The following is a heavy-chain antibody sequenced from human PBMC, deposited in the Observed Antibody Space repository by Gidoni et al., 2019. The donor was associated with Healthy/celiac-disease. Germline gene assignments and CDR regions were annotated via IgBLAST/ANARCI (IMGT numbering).Heavy chain of an antibody. CDR3: AKDRLAYCSGGSCYGHDY. D-gene: IGHD2-15*01. CDR1: GFTFSSSG. V-gene: IGHV3-30*18. CDR2: ISYDGSNK. J-gene: IGHJ4*02. Sequence: QVQLVESGGGVVQPGRSLRLSCAASGFTFSSSGMHWVRQAPGKGLEWVAVISYDGSNKYYADSVKGRFTISRDNSKNTLYLQMNSLRAEDTAVYYCAKDRLAYCSGGSCYGHDYWGQGTLVTVSS.